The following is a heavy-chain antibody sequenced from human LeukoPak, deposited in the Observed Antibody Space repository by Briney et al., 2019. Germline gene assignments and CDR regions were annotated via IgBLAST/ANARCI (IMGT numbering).Heavy chain of an antibody. J-gene: IGHJ4*02. CDR3: ARDDPINYYDSSGYYY. D-gene: IGHD3-22*01. CDR1: GYTFTSYG. V-gene: IGHV1-69*04. Sequence: SVKVSCKASGYTFTSYGISWVRQAPGQGLEWMGRIIPILGIANYAQKFQGRVTITADKSTSTAYMELSSLRSEDTAVYYCARDDPINYYDSSGYYYWGQGTLVTVSS. CDR2: IIPILGIA.